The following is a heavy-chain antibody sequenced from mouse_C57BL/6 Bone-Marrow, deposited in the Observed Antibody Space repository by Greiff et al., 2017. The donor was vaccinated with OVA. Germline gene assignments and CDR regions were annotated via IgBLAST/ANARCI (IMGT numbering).Heavy chain of an antibody. J-gene: IGHJ2*01. D-gene: IGHD4-1*01. CDR3: TSTGTDY. V-gene: IGHV14-4*01. Sequence: VQLKESGAELVRPGASVKLSCTASGFNIKDDYMHWVKQRPEQGLEWIGWIDPENGDTEYASKFQGKATITADTSSNTAYLQLSSLTSEDTAVYYCTSTGTDYWGQGTTLTGSS. CDR1: GFNIKDDY. CDR2: IDPENGDT.